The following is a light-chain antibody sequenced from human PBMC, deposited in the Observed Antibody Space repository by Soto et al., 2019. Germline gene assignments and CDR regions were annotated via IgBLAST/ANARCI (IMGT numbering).Light chain of an antibody. J-gene: IGLJ3*02. Sequence: SYELTQPPSVSVAPGQTAKIPCGGNNIGSKSVHWYYQKAGQAPVLVVYDDSDRPSGIPERFSGSNSGNTATLTISRVEVGDEADYYCQVWDGSTDQRVFGGGTQLTVL. CDR1: NIGSKS. CDR2: DDS. CDR3: QVWDGSTDQRV. V-gene: IGLV3-21*02.